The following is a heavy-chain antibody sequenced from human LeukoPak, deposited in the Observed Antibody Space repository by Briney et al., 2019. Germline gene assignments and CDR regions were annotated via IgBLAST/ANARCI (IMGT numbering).Heavy chain of an antibody. V-gene: IGHV3-21*01. CDR1: GFTFSTYG. CDR2: ISSSSSYN. Sequence: GGSLRLSCTASGFTFSTYGMNWVRQAPGKGLEWVSSISSSSSYNFSAESVRGRFTISRDNAKNSLFLQMNSLRAEDTAVYYCAREAYDSRGYSCDHWGQGTLVTVSS. J-gene: IGHJ4*02. CDR3: AREAYDSRGYSCDH. D-gene: IGHD3-22*01.